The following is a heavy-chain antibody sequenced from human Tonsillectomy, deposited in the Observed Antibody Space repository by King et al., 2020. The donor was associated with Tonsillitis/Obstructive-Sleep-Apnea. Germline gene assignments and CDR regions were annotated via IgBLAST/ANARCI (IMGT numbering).Heavy chain of an antibody. D-gene: IGHD2-2*01. CDR1: GGSFSGYY. Sequence: VQLQQWGAGLLKPSEPLSLTCAVYGGSFSGYYWSWIRQPPGKGLEWIGEINHSGSTNYNPSLKSRVTISVDTSKNQFSLKLSSVTAADTAVYYCARATTPKDDIVVVPATPFDYWGQGTLVTVSS. J-gene: IGHJ4*02. CDR3: ARATTPKDDIVVVPATPFDY. V-gene: IGHV4-34*01. CDR2: INHSGST.